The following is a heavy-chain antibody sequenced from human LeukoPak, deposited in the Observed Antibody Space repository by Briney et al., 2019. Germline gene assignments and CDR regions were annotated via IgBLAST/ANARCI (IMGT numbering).Heavy chain of an antibody. CDR1: GFTFSSYA. CDR2: ISGSGGST. CDR3: ATVRYFDWSEVPNWFDP. J-gene: IGHJ5*02. Sequence: GGSLRLSCAASGFTFSSYAVSWVRQAPGKGLEWVSAISGSGGSTYYADSVKGRFTISRDNSKNTLYLQMNSLRAEDTAVYYCATVRYFDWSEVPNWFDPWGQGTLVTVSS. D-gene: IGHD3-9*01. V-gene: IGHV3-23*01.